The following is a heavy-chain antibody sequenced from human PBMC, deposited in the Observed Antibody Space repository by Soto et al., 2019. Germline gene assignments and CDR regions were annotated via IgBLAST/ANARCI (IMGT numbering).Heavy chain of an antibody. CDR3: ARGILRFLEWPRHYMDV. V-gene: IGHV1-8*01. CDR2: MNPNSGNT. Sequence: ASVKVSCKASGYTFTSYDINWVRQATGQGLEWMGWMNPNSGNTGYAQKFQGRVTMTRNTSISTAYMELSSLRSEDTAVYYCARGILRFLEWPRHYMDVSGKETTDIVSS. D-gene: IGHD3-3*01. CDR1: GYTFTSYD. J-gene: IGHJ6*03.